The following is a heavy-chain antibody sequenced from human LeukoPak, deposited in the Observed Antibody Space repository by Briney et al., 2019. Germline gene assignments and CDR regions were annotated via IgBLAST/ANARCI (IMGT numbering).Heavy chain of an antibody. D-gene: IGHD3-16*02. CDR1: GGSISSSSYY. J-gene: IGHJ3*02. CDR3: ARVGGVIVPFDAFDI. Sequence: SETLSLTCTVSGGSISSSSYYWGWIRQPPGKGLEWIGSIYYSGSTYYNPSLKSRVTISVDTSKNQFSLKLSSVTAADTAVYYCARVGGVIVPFDAFDIWGQGTMVTVSS. CDR2: IYYSGST. V-gene: IGHV4-39*07.